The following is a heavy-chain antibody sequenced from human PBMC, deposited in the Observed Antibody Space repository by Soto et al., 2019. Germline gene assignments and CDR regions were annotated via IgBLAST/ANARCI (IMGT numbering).Heavy chain of an antibody. CDR3: ARGSCYDILTGYCAFDI. CDR1: GYTFTSYA. Sequence: GASVKVSCKASGYTFTSYAMHWVRQAPGQRLEWMGWINAGDGNTKYSQKFQGRVTITRDTSASTAYMELSSLRSEDTAVYYCARGSCYDILTGYCAFDIWGQGTMVTVSS. D-gene: IGHD3-9*01. CDR2: INAGDGNT. V-gene: IGHV1-3*01. J-gene: IGHJ3*02.